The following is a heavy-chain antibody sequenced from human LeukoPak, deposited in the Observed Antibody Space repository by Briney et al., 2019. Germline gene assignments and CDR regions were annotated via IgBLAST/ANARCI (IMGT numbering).Heavy chain of an antibody. CDR2: IYSGGST. J-gene: IGHJ2*01. V-gene: IGHV3-66*01. CDR1: GFTFSSYA. D-gene: IGHD4-23*01. Sequence: PGGSLRLSCAASGFTFSSYAVSWVRQAPGKGLEWVSVIYSGGSTYHADSVKGRFTISRDNSKNTLYLQMNSLRAEDTAVYYCAREAVPVAWEYFDLWGRGTLVTVSS. CDR3: AREAVPVAWEYFDL.